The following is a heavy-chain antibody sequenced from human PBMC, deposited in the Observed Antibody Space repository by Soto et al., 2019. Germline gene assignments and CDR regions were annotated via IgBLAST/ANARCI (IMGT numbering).Heavy chain of an antibody. CDR3: ARTDIVVVPAAIYWFDP. V-gene: IGHV4-34*01. CDR2: INHSGST. Sequence: SETLSLTCAVYGGSFSGYYWSWIRQPPGKGLEWIGEINHSGSTNYNPSLKSRVTISVDTSKNQFSLKLSSVTAADTAVYYCARTDIVVVPAAIYWFDPWGQGTLVTVSS. D-gene: IGHD2-2*01. CDR1: GGSFSGYY. J-gene: IGHJ5*02.